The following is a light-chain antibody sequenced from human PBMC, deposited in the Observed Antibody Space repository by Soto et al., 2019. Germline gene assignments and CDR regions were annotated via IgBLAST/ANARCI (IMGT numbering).Light chain of an antibody. CDR3: QTWGTGIQV. Sequence: QSVLTQSPSASASLGASVKLTCTLSSGHSSYDIAWHQQQPEKGPRYLMKLNSDGSHSKGDGIPDRFSGSSSGAERYLTISSLQSEDESDYYCQTWGTGIQVFGGGTKVTV. J-gene: IGLJ3*02. V-gene: IGLV4-69*01. CDR1: SGHSSYD. CDR2: LNSDGSH.